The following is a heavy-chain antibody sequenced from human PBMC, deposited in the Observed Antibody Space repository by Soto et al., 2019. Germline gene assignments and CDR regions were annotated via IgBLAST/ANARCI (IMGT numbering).Heavy chain of an antibody. Sequence: LSLTCTVSGGSISSYYWSWIRQPPGKGLEWIGYIYYSGSTNYNPSLKSRVTISVDTSKNQFSLKLSSVTAADTAVYYCANLIGGYCSGGSCLEYYFDYWGQGTLVTVSS. J-gene: IGHJ4*02. CDR3: ANLIGGYCSGGSCLEYYFDY. D-gene: IGHD2-15*01. CDR1: GGSISSYY. V-gene: IGHV4-59*01. CDR2: IYYSGST.